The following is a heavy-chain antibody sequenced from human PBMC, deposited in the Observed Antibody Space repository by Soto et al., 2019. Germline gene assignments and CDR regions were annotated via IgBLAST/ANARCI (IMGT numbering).Heavy chain of an antibody. CDR3: ARDKITGLFAY. CDR2: INHSGST. V-gene: IGHV4-34*01. CDR1: GGSCSGYY. D-gene: IGHD3-10*01. Sequence: SETLCLSWAVEGGSCSGYYWTRIRQPPGTGLEWIGEINHSGSTNYNPSLKSRVTISVDTSKNQFSLKLTSVTAADTAVYYCARDKITGLFAYWGHGTLVTVSS. J-gene: IGHJ4*01.